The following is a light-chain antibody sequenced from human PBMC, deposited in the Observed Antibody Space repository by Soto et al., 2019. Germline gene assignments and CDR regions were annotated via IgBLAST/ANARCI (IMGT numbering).Light chain of an antibody. CDR2: LEGSGNY. Sequence: QSVLTQSSSASASLGSSVKLTCTLSSGHSSYIIAWHQQQPGKAPRYLMKLEGSGNYNKGSGVPDRFSGSSSGADRYLTISNLLFEDEADYYCETWDSNSWVFAGGTKLTVL. J-gene: IGLJ3*02. CDR1: SGHSSYI. V-gene: IGLV4-60*02. CDR3: ETWDSNSWV.